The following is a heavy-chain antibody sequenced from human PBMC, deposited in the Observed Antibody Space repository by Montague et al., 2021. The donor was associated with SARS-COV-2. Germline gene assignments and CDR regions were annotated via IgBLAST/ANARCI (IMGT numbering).Heavy chain of an antibody. V-gene: IGHV4-34*01. J-gene: IGHJ6*02. D-gene: IGHD1-7*01. CDR2: INHSGST. CDR3: ARGRTGTTFYYYYYYGMDV. CDR1: GGSFSGYY. Sequence: ETLSLTCAVYGGSFSGYYCSWIRQPPGKGLDLIGEINHSGSTNYNPSLKIRVTISVDTSKNQFSLKLSSVTAADTAVYYCARGRTGTTFYYYYYYGMDVWGQGTTVTVSS.